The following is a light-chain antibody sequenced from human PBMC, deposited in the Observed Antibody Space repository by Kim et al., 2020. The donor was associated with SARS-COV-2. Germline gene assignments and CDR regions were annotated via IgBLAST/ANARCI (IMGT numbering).Light chain of an antibody. CDR3: QKCDSAPWT. V-gene: IGKV1-27*01. CDR1: QDISNY. Sequence: ASGGDRVTITCRASQDISNYLAWFQQKPGKAPKLLIYAASALQQGVPSRFSGSGSGTDFTLTVTSLQPEDVATYYCQKCDSAPWTFGQGTKVDIK. J-gene: IGKJ1*01. CDR2: AAS.